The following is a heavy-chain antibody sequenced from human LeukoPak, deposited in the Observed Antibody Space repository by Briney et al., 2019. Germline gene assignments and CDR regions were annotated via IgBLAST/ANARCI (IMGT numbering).Heavy chain of an antibody. V-gene: IGHV4-39*07. Sequence: SETLSLTCTDSGGSITSSSYYWGWIRQPPGNGLEWIGSIYYSGSTYYNPSLKSRVTISVDTSKNQFSLKLSSMTAADTALYYCARGRREGYMLLWEDYWGQGTLVTVSS. CDR2: IYYSGST. J-gene: IGHJ4*02. CDR1: GGSITSSSYY. CDR3: ARGRREGYMLLWEDY. D-gene: IGHD5-24*01.